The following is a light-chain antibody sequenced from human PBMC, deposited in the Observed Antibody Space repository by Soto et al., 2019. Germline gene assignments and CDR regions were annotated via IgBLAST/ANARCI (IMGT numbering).Light chain of an antibody. CDR3: QQYGGSPRYT. J-gene: IGKJ2*01. CDR2: GAS. Sequence: EIVLTQSPGTLSLSPRERATLSCRASQSISSSYLAWYQQKPGQAPRLLIYGASGRATGIPDRFSGSGSGTDFTLTITRLEPEDFAVYYCQQYGGSPRYTFGQGTKLEIK. V-gene: IGKV3-20*01. CDR1: QSISSSY.